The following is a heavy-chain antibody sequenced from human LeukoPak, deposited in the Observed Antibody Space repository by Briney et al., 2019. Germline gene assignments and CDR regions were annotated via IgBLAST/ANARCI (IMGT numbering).Heavy chain of an antibody. CDR2: IYYSGST. CDR1: DGSINSSNW. Sequence: SETLSLTCAVSDGSINSSNWWSWVRQPPGKGLEWIGYIYYSGSTNYNPSLKSRVTISVDTSKNQFSLKLSSVTAADTAVYYCARVTYYYDSRAPPVPYFDYWGQGTLVTVSS. D-gene: IGHD3-22*01. J-gene: IGHJ4*02. CDR3: ARVTYYYDSRAPPVPYFDY. V-gene: IGHV4-4*02.